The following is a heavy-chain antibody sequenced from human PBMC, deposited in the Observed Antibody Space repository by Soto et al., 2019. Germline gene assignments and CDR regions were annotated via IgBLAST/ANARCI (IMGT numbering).Heavy chain of an antibody. D-gene: IGHD1-1*01. J-gene: IGHJ5*02. CDR1: LFSLITSGVG. V-gene: IGHV2-5*01. CDR3: AKEVHPTRNWLEP. CDR2: IYWNDDK. Sequence: SVPTLVNPAYTLTLTCRFSLFSLITSGVGVACIRQPPGKALEWLALIYWNDDKRFSPSLRSRLSIPKEKSKNQVVLTLTDVDPVDTATYYCAKEVHPTRNWLEPWGHATLVNV.